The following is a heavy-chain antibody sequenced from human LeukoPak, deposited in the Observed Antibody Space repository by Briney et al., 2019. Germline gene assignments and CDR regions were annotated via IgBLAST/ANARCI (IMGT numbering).Heavy chain of an antibody. J-gene: IGHJ4*02. CDR2: ISSSSSYI. Sequence: GGSLRLSCAASGFTFSSYSMNWVRQAPGKGLEWVSSISSSSSYIYYADSVKGRFTISRDNSKNTLYLQMNSLRAEDTAVYYCAKALARAFDYWGQGTLVTVSS. V-gene: IGHV3-21*01. CDR3: AKALARAFDY. CDR1: GFTFSSYS. D-gene: IGHD6-6*01.